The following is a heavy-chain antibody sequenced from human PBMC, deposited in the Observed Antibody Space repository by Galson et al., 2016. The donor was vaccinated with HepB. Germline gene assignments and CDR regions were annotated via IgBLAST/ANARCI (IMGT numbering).Heavy chain of an antibody. CDR1: GVTFSTYW. CDR2: IKPDGSDK. CDR3: ASWSYGMDV. Sequence: SLRLSCAASGVTFSTYWMSWVRQAPGNGLEWVANIKPDGSDKYYVDYVKGRSTISRDKAKNSLYLQMNCLRAEDTAVYYCASWSYGMDVWGQGTTVTVSS. V-gene: IGHV3-7*03. J-gene: IGHJ6*02.